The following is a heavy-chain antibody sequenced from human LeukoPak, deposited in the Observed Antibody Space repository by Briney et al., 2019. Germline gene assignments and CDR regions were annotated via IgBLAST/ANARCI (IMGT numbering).Heavy chain of an antibody. J-gene: IGHJ4*02. CDR2: ISGSGGST. CDR1: GFTFSSYG. V-gene: IGHV3-23*01. D-gene: IGHD5-12*01. CDR3: ARGGYSGYDTFDY. Sequence: GGSLRLSCAASGFTFSSYGMSWVRQAPGKGLEWVSAISGSGGSTYYADSVKGRFTISRDNSKNTLYLQMNSLRAEDTAVYYCARGGYSGYDTFDYWGQGTLVTVSS.